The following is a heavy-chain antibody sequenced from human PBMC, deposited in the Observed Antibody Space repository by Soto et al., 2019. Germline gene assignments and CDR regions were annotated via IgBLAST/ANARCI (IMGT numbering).Heavy chain of an antibody. Sequence: QVQLVESGGGVVQPGRSLRLSCAASGFTFSSYGMHWVRQAPGKGLVWVAVISYDGSNKYYADSVKGRFTISRDNSKNTLYLQMNSLRAEDTAVYYCALSGGYSSSWYPQLDYYYGMDVWGQGTTVTVSS. CDR2: ISYDGSNK. CDR1: GFTFSSYG. D-gene: IGHD6-13*01. CDR3: ALSGGYSSSWYPQLDYYYGMDV. J-gene: IGHJ6*02. V-gene: IGHV3-30*03.